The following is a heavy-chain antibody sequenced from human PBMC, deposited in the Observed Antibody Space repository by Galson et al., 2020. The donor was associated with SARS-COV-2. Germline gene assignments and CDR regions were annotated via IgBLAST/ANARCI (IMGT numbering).Heavy chain of an antibody. CDR2: ISYDGSNK. Sequence: GGSLRLSCAASGFTFSSYGMHWVRQAPGKGLEWVAVISYDGSNKYYADSVKGRFTISRDNSKNTLYLQMNSLRAEDTAVYYCAKDPPLSIMMVRSDAIDNWGKGTMVTVSS. CDR1: GFTFSSYG. CDR3: AKDPPLSIMMVRSDAIDN. J-gene: IGHJ3*02. V-gene: IGHV3-30*18. D-gene: IGHD3-10*01.